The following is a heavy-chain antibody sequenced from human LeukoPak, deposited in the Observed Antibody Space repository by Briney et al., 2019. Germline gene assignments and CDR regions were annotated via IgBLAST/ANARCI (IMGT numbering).Heavy chain of an antibody. CDR1: GYTFTSYH. V-gene: IGHV1-46*01. CDR2: TFSSGGGT. Sequence: ASVKVSCKASGYTFTSYHMHWVRQAPGQGLEWMAITFSSGGGTTCAQRFQGRLTTTMDTSTSTVYMELTSLKSEDTAVYYCAREPPGSGSFDIWGQGTMVSVSS. D-gene: IGHD3-10*01. J-gene: IGHJ3*02. CDR3: AREPPGSGSFDI.